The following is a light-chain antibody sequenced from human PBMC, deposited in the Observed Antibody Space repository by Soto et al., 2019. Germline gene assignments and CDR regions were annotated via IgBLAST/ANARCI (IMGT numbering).Light chain of an antibody. CDR2: RAS. V-gene: IGKV3-15*01. CDR3: LQYHNLWA. Sequence: IVMTQSPATLSVSPGERATLSCRASQDINSNVAWYQQRPGQAPRLLIYRASTRATGIPARFSGSASGTEFTLTISSLQSEDFTVYSCLQYHNLWAFGQGTKVEIK. CDR1: QDINSN. J-gene: IGKJ1*01.